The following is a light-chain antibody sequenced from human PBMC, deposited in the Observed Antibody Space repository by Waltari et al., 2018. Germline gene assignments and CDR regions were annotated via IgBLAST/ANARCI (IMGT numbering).Light chain of an antibody. CDR3: QTGGHGTWV. CDR1: SGYRRNV. J-gene: IGLJ3*02. V-gene: IGLV4-69*01. Sequence: LVLPQSPSASASLGASVKLTCTLSSGYRRNVFAWLQQQPGKGPRYLMKVNSDGSHRKGDDIPVRFAASKAGTDGHRTSASRQAEDEADYFCQTGGHGTWVFGGGTKLTVL. CDR2: VNSDGSH.